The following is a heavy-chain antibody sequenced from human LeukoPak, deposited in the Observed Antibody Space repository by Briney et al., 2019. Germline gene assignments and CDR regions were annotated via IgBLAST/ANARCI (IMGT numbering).Heavy chain of an antibody. D-gene: IGHD1-26*01. Sequence: PSETLSLTCTVSGVSVSSDNYYWSWIRQPPGKGLEWIGYIYYSGSTYYNPSLKSRVTISVDTSKNQFSLKLSSVTAADTAVYYCARVVGAYDAFDIWGQGTMVTVSS. V-gene: IGHV4-30-4*01. CDR3: ARVVGAYDAFDI. CDR2: IYYSGST. CDR1: GVSVSSDNYY. J-gene: IGHJ3*02.